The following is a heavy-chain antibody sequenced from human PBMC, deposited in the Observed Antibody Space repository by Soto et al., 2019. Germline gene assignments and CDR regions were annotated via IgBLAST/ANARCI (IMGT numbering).Heavy chain of an antibody. CDR2: VNPNSGNT. J-gene: IGHJ6*02. CDR1: GYTFTNYD. V-gene: IGHV1-8*01. D-gene: IGHD3-22*01. CDR3: AGSYDSSGRHYGMDV. Sequence: QVQLVQSGAEVKKPGASVKVSCKASGYTFTNYDINWVRRATGQGLEWMGWVNPNSGNTGNAQKFQGRLTMTRNTAISTAYMELSSLRSEDTAVYYCAGSYDSSGRHYGMDVWGQGTTVTVSS.